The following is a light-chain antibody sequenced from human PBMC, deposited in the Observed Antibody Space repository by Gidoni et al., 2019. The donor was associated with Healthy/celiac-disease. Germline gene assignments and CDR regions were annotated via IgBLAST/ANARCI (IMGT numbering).Light chain of an antibody. V-gene: IGKV3-11*01. Sequence: EIVFTQSPATLSLSPGERATLSCRASQSVSSSLAWYQKKPGQAPRLLIYDASNRATGIPARFSGRGAGTDFTLTSSSLEPEDFAVYYCQQRSKWPPITFGQGTRLEIK. CDR1: QSVSSS. CDR3: QQRSKWPPIT. J-gene: IGKJ5*01. CDR2: DAS.